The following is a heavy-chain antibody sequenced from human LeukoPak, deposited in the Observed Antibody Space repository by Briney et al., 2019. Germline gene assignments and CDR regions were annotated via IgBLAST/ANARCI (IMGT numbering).Heavy chain of an antibody. CDR1: GFTFSSYG. CDR3: AKTLLRFQGYFDY. J-gene: IGHJ4*02. Sequence: PGGSLRLSCAASGFTFSSYGMHWVRQAPGKGLEWVAFIRYDGSNKYYADSVKGRFTISRDNSKNTLYLQMNSLRAEDTAVYYCAKTLLRFQGYFDYWGQGTLVTVSS. V-gene: IGHV3-30*02. D-gene: IGHD3-3*01. CDR2: IRYDGSNK.